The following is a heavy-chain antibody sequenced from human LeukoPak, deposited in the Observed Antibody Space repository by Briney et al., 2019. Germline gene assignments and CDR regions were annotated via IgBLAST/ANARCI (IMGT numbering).Heavy chain of an antibody. Sequence: PSETLSLTCTVSGYSISSGYYWGWIRQPPGKGLEWIGSIYHSGSTYYNPSLKSRVTISVDTSNNHFSLKLSSVTAADTAVYYCARGLTGTLFWFDPWGQGTLVTVSS. CDR1: GYSISSGYY. D-gene: IGHD1-7*01. J-gene: IGHJ5*02. V-gene: IGHV4-38-2*02. CDR3: ARGLTGTLFWFDP. CDR2: IYHSGST.